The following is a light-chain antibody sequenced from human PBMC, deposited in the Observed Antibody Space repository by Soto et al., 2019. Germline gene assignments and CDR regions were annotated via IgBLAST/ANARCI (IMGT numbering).Light chain of an antibody. CDR3: ISYTVTRSYV. V-gene: IGLV2-14*03. CDR1: SSDIGAYDH. Sequence: QSVLTQPASVSGSPGQSITISCSGTSSDIGAYDHVAWFQQFPGKTPKLMIYSVSNRPSGVSYRFSGSKSGNTASLTISQLQAEDEADYYCISYTVTRSYVFGTGTKLT. CDR2: SVS. J-gene: IGLJ1*01.